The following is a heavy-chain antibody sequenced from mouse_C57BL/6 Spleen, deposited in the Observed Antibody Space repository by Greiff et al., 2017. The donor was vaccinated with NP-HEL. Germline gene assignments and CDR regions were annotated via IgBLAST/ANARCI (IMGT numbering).Heavy chain of an antibody. Sequence: EVHLVESGGGLVQPGGSLSLSCAASGFTFTDYYMSWVRQPPGKALEWLGFIRNKANGYTTEYSASVKGRFTISRDNSQSILYLQMNARRAEDSATYYCARYSGVTRGYFDYWGQGTTLTVSS. CDR3: ARYSGVTRGYFDY. V-gene: IGHV7-3*01. CDR2: IRNKANGYTT. J-gene: IGHJ2*01. D-gene: IGHD2-2*01. CDR1: GFTFTDYY.